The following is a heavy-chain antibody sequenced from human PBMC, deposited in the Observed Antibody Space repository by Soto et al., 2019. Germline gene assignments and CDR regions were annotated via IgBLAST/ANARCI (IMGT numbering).Heavy chain of an antibody. Sequence: GGSLRLSCAASGFTFSSYAMSWVRQAPGKGLEWVSTISGSGGTTYYADSVKGRFTISRDNSKNTLYLQMNSLRAEDTAVYYCAKEVVRGVTPNYWGQGTLVTVSS. CDR3: AKEVVRGVTPNY. CDR1: GFTFSSYA. CDR2: ISGSGGTT. D-gene: IGHD3-10*01. J-gene: IGHJ4*02. V-gene: IGHV3-23*01.